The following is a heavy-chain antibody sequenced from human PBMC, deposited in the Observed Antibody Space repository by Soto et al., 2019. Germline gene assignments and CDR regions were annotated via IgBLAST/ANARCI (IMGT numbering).Heavy chain of an antibody. CDR1: GFTFTSHA. Sequence: GGSLRLSCAASGFTFTSHAMTWVRQAPGKGLEWVSAISGSGGTTYYADAVKGRFTISRDNSKNTLYLQVKSLRAEDTAIYYCAKITTALPKGAMDVWGQGTTVTVSS. D-gene: IGHD2-2*02. CDR3: AKITTALPKGAMDV. CDR2: ISGSGGTT. J-gene: IGHJ6*02. V-gene: IGHV3-23*01.